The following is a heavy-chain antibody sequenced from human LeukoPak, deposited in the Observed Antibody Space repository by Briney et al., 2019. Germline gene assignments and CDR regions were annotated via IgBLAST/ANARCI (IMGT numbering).Heavy chain of an antibody. V-gene: IGHV1-18*04. J-gene: IGHJ4*02. D-gene: IGHD1-26*01. CDR1: GYTFTGYY. Sequence: ASVKVSCKASGYTFTGYYMHWVRQAPGQGLEWMGWISAYNGNTNYAQKLQGRVTMTTDTSTSTAYMELRSLRSDDTAVYYCARRGSGSYGLPPDYWGQGTLVIVSS. CDR2: ISAYNGNT. CDR3: ARRGSGSYGLPPDY.